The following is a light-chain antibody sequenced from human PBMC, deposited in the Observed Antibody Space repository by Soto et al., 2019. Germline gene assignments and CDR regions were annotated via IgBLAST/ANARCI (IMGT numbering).Light chain of an antibody. V-gene: IGKV3-11*01. CDR3: QQRSNWLT. Sequence: EIVLTQSPATLSLSPGERATLSCRASQSVRNYLAWYQQKPGQAPRLLIYDASNRATGTPARFSGSGSGTDFTLTISSLEPEDFAVYFCQQRSNWLTFGGGTKLEIK. CDR2: DAS. J-gene: IGKJ4*01. CDR1: QSVRNY.